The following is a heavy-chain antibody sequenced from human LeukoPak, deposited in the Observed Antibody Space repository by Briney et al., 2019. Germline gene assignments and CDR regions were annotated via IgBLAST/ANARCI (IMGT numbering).Heavy chain of an antibody. CDR1: GFTFSSYW. D-gene: IGHD2-15*01. V-gene: IGHV3-7*01. CDR3: ARGPVVAATRYYYYMDV. J-gene: IGHJ6*03. CDR2: IKQDGSEK. Sequence: GGSLRLSCAASGFTFSSYWMSWVRQAPGKGLEWVANIKQDGSEKYYVDSVKGRFTISRDNAKNSLYLQMNSLRAEDTAVYYSARGPVVAATRYYYYMDVWGKGTTVTVSS.